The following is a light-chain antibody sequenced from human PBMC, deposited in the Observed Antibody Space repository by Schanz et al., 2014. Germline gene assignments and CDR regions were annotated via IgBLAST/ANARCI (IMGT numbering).Light chain of an antibody. CDR1: QSVDRN. CDR2: DAS. CDR3: QQYGTSHGVT. V-gene: IGKV3D-15*01. Sequence: EIVMTQPPATLSVSPGERATLSCRASQSVDRNLAWYQQKPGQAPSLLIYDASNRATGIPARFSGSGSGTDFTLTISKLEPEDFAVYYCQQYGTSHGVTFGQGTELEI. J-gene: IGKJ2*01.